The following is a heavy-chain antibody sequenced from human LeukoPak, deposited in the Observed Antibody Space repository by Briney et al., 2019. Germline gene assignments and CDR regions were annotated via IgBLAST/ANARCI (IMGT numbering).Heavy chain of an antibody. CDR1: GFTFSSYG. CDR3: AKEGKYSSGWYGHYYYYMDV. J-gene: IGHJ6*03. CDR2: ISYDGSNK. V-gene: IGHV3-30*18. Sequence: GGSLRLSCAASGFTFSSYGMHWVRQAPGKGLEWVAVISYDGSNKYYADSVKGRFTISRDNSKNTLYLQMNSLRAENTAVYYCAKEGKYSSGWYGHYYYYMDVWGKGTTVTVSS. D-gene: IGHD6-19*01.